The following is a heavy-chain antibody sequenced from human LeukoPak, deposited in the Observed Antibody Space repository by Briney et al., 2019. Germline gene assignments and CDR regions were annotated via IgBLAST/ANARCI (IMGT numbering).Heavy chain of an antibody. V-gene: IGHV3-30*02. Sequence: GGSLRLSCAASGYTFSSYGMHWVRQAPGKGLEWVAFIRYDGSNKYYADSVKGRFTISRDNSKNTLYLQMNSLRAEDTAVYYCASCITMVRGVIHDAFDIWGQGTMVTVSS. CDR3: ASCITMVRGVIHDAFDI. J-gene: IGHJ3*02. D-gene: IGHD3-10*01. CDR2: IRYDGSNK. CDR1: GYTFSSYG.